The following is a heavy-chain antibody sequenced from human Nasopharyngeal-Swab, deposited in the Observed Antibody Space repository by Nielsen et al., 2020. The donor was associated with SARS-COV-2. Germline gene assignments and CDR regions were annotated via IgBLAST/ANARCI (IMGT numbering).Heavy chain of an antibody. CDR2: IFSNDEK. CDR3: ARIWGYYYGSGSYYYFDY. J-gene: IGHJ4*02. D-gene: IGHD3-10*01. V-gene: IGHV2-26*01. Sequence: GKALEWLAHIFSNDEKSYSTSLKNRLTISKDTSKSQVVLTMTNMDPVDTATYYCARIWGYYYGSGSYYYFDYWGQGTLVTVSS.